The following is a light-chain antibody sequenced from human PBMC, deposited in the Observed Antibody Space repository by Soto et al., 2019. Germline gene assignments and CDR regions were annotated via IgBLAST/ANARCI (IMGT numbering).Light chain of an antibody. Sequence: EIVLTQSPGTLSLSPGERATLSCRASQSVSSSYLAWYQQKLGQAPRLLIYGASSRATGIPDRFSGSGSGTDVTLTISRLEPEDFAVYYWQQDGSSPPITFGGGTKVEIK. CDR1: QSVSSSY. CDR3: QQDGSSPPIT. J-gene: IGKJ4*01. V-gene: IGKV3-20*01. CDR2: GAS.